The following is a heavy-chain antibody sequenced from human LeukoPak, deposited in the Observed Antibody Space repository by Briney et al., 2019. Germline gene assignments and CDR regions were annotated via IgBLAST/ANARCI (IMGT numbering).Heavy chain of an antibody. Sequence: GGSLRLSCTASGFTFSSYSMIWVRQAPGKGLEWVSAITSSSSYIYYGDSVKGRFTISRDNAKNSLYLQMNSLRAEDTAVYYCARRYCSSTNCHALEDWGQGTLVTVSS. V-gene: IGHV3-21*01. J-gene: IGHJ4*02. CDR2: ITSSSSYI. CDR3: ARRYCSSTNCHALED. CDR1: GFTFSSYS. D-gene: IGHD2-2*01.